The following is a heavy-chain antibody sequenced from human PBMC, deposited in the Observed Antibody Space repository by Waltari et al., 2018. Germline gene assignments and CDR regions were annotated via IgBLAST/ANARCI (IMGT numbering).Heavy chain of an antibody. V-gene: IGHV3-53*02. D-gene: IGHD3-22*01. J-gene: IGHJ3*01. CDR3: ARVIRDGPSGFYGIAAFDL. Sequence: DVQLVETGGGLIQPGGSLRLPWSGSGFTVSHNEMTWVRQAPAKGLEWVSVIYSGGNTYYAASVTGRFSISRDNFNNTLFLQMNNLRAEDTAIYYCARVIRDGPSGFYGIAAFDLWGQGTMVTVSS. CDR1: GFTVSHNE. CDR2: IYSGGNT.